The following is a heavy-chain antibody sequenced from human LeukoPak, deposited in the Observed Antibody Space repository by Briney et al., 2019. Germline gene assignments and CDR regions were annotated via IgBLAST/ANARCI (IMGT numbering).Heavy chain of an antibody. J-gene: IGHJ6*03. CDR2: ISAYNGNT. CDR3: ARGSSGFDYYYYMDV. V-gene: IGHV1-18*01. D-gene: IGHD3-22*01. CDR1: GYTFTSYG. Sequence: ASVKVSCKASGYTFTSYGISWVRQAPGQGLEWMGWISAYNGNTNYAQKVQGRVTMTTGTSTSTAYMELRSLRSDDTAVYYCARGSSGFDYYYYMDVWGKGTTVTVSS.